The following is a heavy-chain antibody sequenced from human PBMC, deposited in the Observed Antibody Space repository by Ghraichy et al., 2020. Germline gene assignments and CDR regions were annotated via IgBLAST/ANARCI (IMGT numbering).Heavy chain of an antibody. Sequence: GVLNISCAASGFTFSGYWMTWARQAPGKGLEWVANIKQDGSEKYYVDSVKGRFTISRDNAKNSLYLQMNSLRVEDTAMYYCARDTGAFYIDYWGQGTLVTVSS. V-gene: IGHV3-7*01. CDR1: GFTFSGYW. CDR2: IKQDGSEK. J-gene: IGHJ4*02. D-gene: IGHD7-27*01. CDR3: ARDTGAFYIDY.